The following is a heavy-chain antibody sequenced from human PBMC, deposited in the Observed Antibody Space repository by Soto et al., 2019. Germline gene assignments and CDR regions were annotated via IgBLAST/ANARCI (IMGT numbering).Heavy chain of an antibody. D-gene: IGHD3-3*01. CDR1: GFNFANYA. J-gene: IGHJ4*02. V-gene: IGHV3-23*01. CDR2: ISSTGRRT. Sequence: GGSLRLSCGSSGFNFANYAMGWVRQAPGKGLEWVSGISSTGRRTYYTDSVRGRFSISRDNSKNTVDLQINSLRAEDTAVYYCAKVANVGVVVEYFDHWGQGSLVTVSS. CDR3: AKVANVGVVVEYFDH.